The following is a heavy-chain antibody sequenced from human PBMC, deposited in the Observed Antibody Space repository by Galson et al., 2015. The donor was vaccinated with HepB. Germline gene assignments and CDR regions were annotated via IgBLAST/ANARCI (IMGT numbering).Heavy chain of an antibody. J-gene: IGHJ4*02. CDR1: GFTFSGYA. Sequence: SLRLSCAASGFTFSGYAIHWVRQTSGKGLEWVGRIRSKASNYETAYTASLKGRFTISRDDSKNTAYLHMRSLRTEDTAVYYCTRLADLPGYSSSWGQGTLVTVSS. CDR3: TRLADLPGYSSS. CDR2: IRSKASNYET. V-gene: IGHV3-73*01. D-gene: IGHD6-13*01.